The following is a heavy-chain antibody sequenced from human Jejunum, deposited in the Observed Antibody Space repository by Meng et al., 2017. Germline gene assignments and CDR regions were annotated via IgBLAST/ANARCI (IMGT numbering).Heavy chain of an antibody. V-gene: IGHV3-15*01. J-gene: IGHJ3*02. CDR3: TTDPQWGI. D-gene: IGHD1-26*01. CDR1: GLTFSGAW. Sequence: GESLKISCTVSGLTFSGAWMSWVRQAPGKGLEWVGRIRAKIDGETTEYAAPAKCRFTISRDDSKNTLYLQMNTLNTDDTAVYYYTTDPQWGIWGQGTMVTVSS. CDR2: IRAKIDGETT.